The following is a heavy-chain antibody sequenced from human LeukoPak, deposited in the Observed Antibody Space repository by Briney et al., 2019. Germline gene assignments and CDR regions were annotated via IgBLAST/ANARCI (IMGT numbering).Heavy chain of an antibody. CDR3: ANEEVPNDY. CDR1: GFPFSSHA. Sequence: GGSLRLSCEVSGFPFSSHAMSWVCQAPGRGLEWVSGISISADMTYYADSVQGRFIISRDNSKNTVYLQMDSLRVEDTAVYYCANEEVPNDYWGQGTLVTVSS. J-gene: IGHJ4*02. V-gene: IGHV3-23*01. D-gene: IGHD4/OR15-4a*01. CDR2: ISISADMT.